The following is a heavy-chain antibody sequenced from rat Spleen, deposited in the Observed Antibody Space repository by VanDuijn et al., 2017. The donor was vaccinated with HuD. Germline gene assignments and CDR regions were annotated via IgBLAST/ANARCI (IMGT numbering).Heavy chain of an antibody. D-gene: IGHD2-1*01. V-gene: IGHV5-34*01. CDR2: ISSHSGTI. J-gene: IGHJ3*01. CDR3: ARRIPRWFAY. Sequence: EVQLVESGGGLVQPGRSLKLSCVASGFTFSDYGMNWIRQAPGKGLEWIAYISSHSGTIYYADTVKGRITISRDNVKNTLYLQLNSLRSEDTALYYFARRIPRWFAYWGQGTLVTVSS. CDR1: GFTFSDYG.